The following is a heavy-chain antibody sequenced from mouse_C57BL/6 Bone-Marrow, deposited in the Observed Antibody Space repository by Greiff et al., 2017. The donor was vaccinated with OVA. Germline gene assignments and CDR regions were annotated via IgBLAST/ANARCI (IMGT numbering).Heavy chain of an antibody. V-gene: IGHV1-15*01. D-gene: IGHD2-5*01. Sequence: QVQLQQSGAELVRPGASVTLSCKASGYTFTDYEMHWVKQTPVHGLEWIGAIDPETGGTAYNQKFKGKAILTADKSSSTAYMELRSLTSEDSAVYYCTIGYSNYYAMDYWGQVTSVTVSS. CDR3: TIGYSNYYAMDY. CDR1: GYTFTDYE. J-gene: IGHJ4*01. CDR2: IDPETGGT.